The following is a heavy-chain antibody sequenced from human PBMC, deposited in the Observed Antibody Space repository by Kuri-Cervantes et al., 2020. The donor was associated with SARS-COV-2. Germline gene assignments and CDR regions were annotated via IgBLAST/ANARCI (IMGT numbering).Heavy chain of an antibody. Sequence: SVKVSCKASGGTFSSYAISWVRQAPGQGLEWMGRIIPILGIANYAQKFQGRVTITADKSTSTAYMELSSLRSGDTAVYYCARSPMVYPNWFDPWGQGTLVTVSS. D-gene: IGHD2-8*01. V-gene: IGHV1-69*04. CDR3: ARSPMVYPNWFDP. CDR1: GGTFSSYA. CDR2: IIPILGIA. J-gene: IGHJ5*02.